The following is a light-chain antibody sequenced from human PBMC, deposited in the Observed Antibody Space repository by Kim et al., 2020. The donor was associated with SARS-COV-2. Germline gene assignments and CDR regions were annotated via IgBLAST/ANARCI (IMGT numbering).Light chain of an antibody. Sequence: QSALTQPPSASGSPGQSVTISCTGTSSDVGGYNYVSWYQQHPGKAPKLMIYEVSKRPSGVPDRFPGSKSGNTASLTVSGLQAEDDADYYCSSYAGSYVVFGGGTQLTVL. CDR3: SSYAGSYVV. J-gene: IGLJ2*01. CDR2: EVS. V-gene: IGLV2-8*01. CDR1: SSDVGGYNY.